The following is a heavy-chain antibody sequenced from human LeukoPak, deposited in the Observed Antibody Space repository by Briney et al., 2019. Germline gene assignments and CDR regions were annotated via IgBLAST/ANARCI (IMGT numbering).Heavy chain of an antibody. CDR1: GYSFTSYW. CDR3: ARLHYDSSAPGAFDI. CDR2: IYPGDSDT. J-gene: IGHJ3*02. Sequence: GESLKISCKGSGYSFTSYWIGWVRQMPGKGLEWMGIIYPGDSDTRYSPSFQGQVTISADKSISTAYLQWSSLKASDTAMYYCARLHYDSSAPGAFDIWGQGTMVTASS. D-gene: IGHD3-22*01. V-gene: IGHV5-51*01.